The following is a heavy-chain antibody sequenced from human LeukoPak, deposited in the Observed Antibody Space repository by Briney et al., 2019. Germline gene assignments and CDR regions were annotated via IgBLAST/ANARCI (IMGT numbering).Heavy chain of an antibody. CDR1: GFTFSSYA. Sequence: GVSLRLSCAASGFTFSSYAMSWVRQARGKGLEWVSATSGSGGTTYYADSVKGRFTISRDNSKNTLYLQMNSLRAEDTAVYYCAKVGPSGSHDAAFDIWGQGTMVTVSS. CDR3: AKVGPSGSHDAAFDI. D-gene: IGHD1-26*01. J-gene: IGHJ3*02. CDR2: TSGSGGTT. V-gene: IGHV3-23*01.